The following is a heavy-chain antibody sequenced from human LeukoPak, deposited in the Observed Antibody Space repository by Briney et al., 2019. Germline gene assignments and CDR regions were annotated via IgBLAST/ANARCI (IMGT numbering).Heavy chain of an antibody. J-gene: IGHJ4*02. CDR3: ARGPNYYDSPYDY. CDR1: GGSISSYY. Sequence: NPSETLSLTCTVSGGSISSYYWSWIRQPPGKGLEWIGYIYYSGSTNYNPSLKSRVTISVDTSKNQFSLKLSSVTAADTAVYYCARGPNYYDSPYDYWGQGTLVTVSS. CDR2: IYYSGST. D-gene: IGHD3-22*01. V-gene: IGHV4-59*01.